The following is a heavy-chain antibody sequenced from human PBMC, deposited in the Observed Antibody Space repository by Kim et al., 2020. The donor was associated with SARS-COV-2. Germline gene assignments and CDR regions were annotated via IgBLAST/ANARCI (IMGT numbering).Heavy chain of an antibody. Sequence: GGSLRLSCAASGFTFSSYSINWVRQPPGKGLEWVSSISSTSSSIYYADSVKGRFTISRDNTKNSLYLQMNSMRAEDTAVYYCASTPGPKRILLDTDYYY. CDR3: ASTPGPKRILLDTDYYY. D-gene: IGHD2-15*01. CDR1: GFTFSSYS. CDR2: ISSTSSSI. J-gene: IGHJ6*01. V-gene: IGHV3-21*01.